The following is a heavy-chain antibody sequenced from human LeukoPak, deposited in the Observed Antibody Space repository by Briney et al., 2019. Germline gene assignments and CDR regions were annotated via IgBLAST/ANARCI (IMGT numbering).Heavy chain of an antibody. V-gene: IGHV1-69*05. CDR2: IIPIFGTA. CDR3: ARDRGIAVAPNRYYYYMDV. D-gene: IGHD6-19*01. CDR1: GGTFSSYA. Sequence: SVKVSCKASGGTFSSYAISWVRQAPGQGLEWMGGIIPIFGTASYAQKFQGRVTITTDESTSTAYMELSSLRSEDTAVYYCARDRGIAVAPNRYYYYMDVWGKGTTVTVSS. J-gene: IGHJ6*03.